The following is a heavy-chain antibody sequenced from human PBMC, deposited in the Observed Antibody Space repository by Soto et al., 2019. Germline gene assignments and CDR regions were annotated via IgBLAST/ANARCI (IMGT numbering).Heavy chain of an antibody. V-gene: IGHV4-4*02. Sequence: QVQLQESGPGLVKPSGTLSLTCAVSDYSMDSSNWWSWVRQAPGKGLEWIGEIYHTGSTKYNPSLRSRVTILVDKSRNQVSLNLISVTEADTAVYYCARDARGDSSVNNWFDPWGQGILVTVSS. CDR2: IYHTGST. CDR3: ARDARGDSSVNNWFDP. J-gene: IGHJ5*01. D-gene: IGHD3-10*01. CDR1: DYSMDSSNW.